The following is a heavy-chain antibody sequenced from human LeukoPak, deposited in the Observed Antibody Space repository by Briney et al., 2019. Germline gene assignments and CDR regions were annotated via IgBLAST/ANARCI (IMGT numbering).Heavy chain of an antibody. CDR3: ARRQYSCGWYYY. CDR2: IYYSGST. V-gene: IGHV4-59*01. CDR1: GGSISSYY. D-gene: IGHD6-19*01. Sequence: SETLSLTCTVSGGSISSYYWSWLRQPPGKGLEWIGYIYYSGSTNYNPSLKSRVTISVDTSKNQFSLKLSSVTAADTAVYYCARRQYSCGWYYYWGQGTLVTVSS. J-gene: IGHJ4*02.